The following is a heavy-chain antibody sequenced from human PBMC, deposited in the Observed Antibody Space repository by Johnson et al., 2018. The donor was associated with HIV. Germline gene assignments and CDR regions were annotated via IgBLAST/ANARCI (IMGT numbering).Heavy chain of an antibody. J-gene: IGHJ3*02. CDR2: IRSKAYGETT. CDR1: GFIFGDYA. Sequence: VQVVESRGGLVQPGRSLRLSCTTSGFIFGDYAMTWFRQAPTKGLEWVSFIRSKAYGETTEYAASVKGRFTISRDDSKSIAFLQMDSLKTEDTAMYYCTGGRDLRAFDIWGQGTMVTVSS. V-gene: IGHV3-49*03. D-gene: IGHD2-21*02. CDR3: TGGRDLRAFDI.